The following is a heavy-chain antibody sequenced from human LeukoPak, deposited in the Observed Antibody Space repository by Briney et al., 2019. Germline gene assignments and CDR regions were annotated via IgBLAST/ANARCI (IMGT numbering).Heavy chain of an antibody. CDR3: ARNRGSHRYCYGLDV. D-gene: IGHD1-26*01. CDR2: IYTNETT. J-gene: IGHJ6*02. V-gene: IGHV4-4*07. Sequence: SETLSLTCTVSGGSISSYYWSWIRQAAGKGLEWIGRIYTNETTNYNPSLKSRVTMSIDTSKNQFSLRLRSVTAADTAVYYCARNRGSHRYCYGLDVWGQGTTVTVSS. CDR1: GGSISSYY.